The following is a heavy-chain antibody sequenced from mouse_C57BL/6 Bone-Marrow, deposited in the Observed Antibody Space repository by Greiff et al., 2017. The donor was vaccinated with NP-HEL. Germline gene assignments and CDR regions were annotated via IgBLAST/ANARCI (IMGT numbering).Heavy chain of an antibody. CDR1: GYTFTSYW. J-gene: IGHJ4*01. D-gene: IGHD1-1*01. CDR3: TSRGITTVVAPYYAMDY. CDR2: IHPNSGST. Sequence: QVQLQQSGAELVKPGASVKLSCKASGYTFTSYWMHWVKQRPGQGLEWIGMIHPNSGSTNYNEKFKSKATLTVDKSSSTAYMQLSSLTSEDSAVYYCTSRGITTVVAPYYAMDYWGQGTSVTVSS. V-gene: IGHV1-64*01.